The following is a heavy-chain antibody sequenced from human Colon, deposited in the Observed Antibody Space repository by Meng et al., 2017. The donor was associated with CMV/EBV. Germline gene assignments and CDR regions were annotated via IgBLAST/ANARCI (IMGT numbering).Heavy chain of an antibody. Sequence: GGSLRLSCEVSGFTISDRHMSWIRQAPGKGLEWLAYISSDGDIIYYSDSVKGRFTISRDNAEKSLYLEMNSLTTGDTAIYYCVRELYSSPDYWGQGTPVTVSS. V-gene: IGHV3-11*04. J-gene: IGHJ4*02. CDR2: ISSDGDII. CDR3: VRELYSSPDY. D-gene: IGHD3-22*01. CDR1: GFTISDRH.